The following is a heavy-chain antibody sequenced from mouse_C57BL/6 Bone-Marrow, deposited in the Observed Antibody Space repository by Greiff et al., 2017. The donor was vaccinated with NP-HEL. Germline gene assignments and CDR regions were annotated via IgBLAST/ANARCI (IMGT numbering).Heavy chain of an antibody. D-gene: IGHD1-1*01. CDR1: GYTFTSYW. CDR2: IDPSDSYT. Sequence: QVQLQQPGAELVRPGTSVKLSCKASGYTFTSYWMHWVKQRPGQGLEWIGVIDPSDSYTNYNQKFKGKATLTVDTSASTAYMQLSSLTSEDSAVYYCARCYYYGRQDYWGQGTSVTVSS. J-gene: IGHJ4*01. V-gene: IGHV1-59*01. CDR3: ARCYYYGRQDY.